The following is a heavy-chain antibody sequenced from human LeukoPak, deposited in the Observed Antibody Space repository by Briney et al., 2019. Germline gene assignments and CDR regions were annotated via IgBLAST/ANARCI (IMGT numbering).Heavy chain of an antibody. D-gene: IGHD6-13*01. Sequence: SETLSLTCAVYGGSFSGYYWSWIRQPPGKGLEWIGEINHSGSTNYNPSLKSRVTMSVDTSKNQFSLKLSSVTAADTAVYYCARVAAGTQTVDYWGQGTLVTVSS. J-gene: IGHJ4*02. V-gene: IGHV4-34*01. CDR1: GGSFSGYY. CDR3: ARVAAGTQTVDY. CDR2: INHSGST.